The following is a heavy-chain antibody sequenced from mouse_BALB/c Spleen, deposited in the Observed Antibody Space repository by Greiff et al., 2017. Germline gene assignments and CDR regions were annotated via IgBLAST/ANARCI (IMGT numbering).Heavy chain of an antibody. CDR2: ISNGGGST. V-gene: IGHV5-12-2*01. CDR3: ARHRSFYGSSQYFDY. D-gene: IGHD1-1*01. CDR1: GFTFSSYT. J-gene: IGHJ2*01. Sequence: EVKLMESGGGLVQPGGSLKLSCAASGFTFSSYTMSWVRQTPEKRLEWVAYISNGGGSTYYPDTVKGRFTISRDNAKNTLYLQMSSLKSEDTAMYYCARHRSFYGSSQYFDYWGQGTTLTVSS.